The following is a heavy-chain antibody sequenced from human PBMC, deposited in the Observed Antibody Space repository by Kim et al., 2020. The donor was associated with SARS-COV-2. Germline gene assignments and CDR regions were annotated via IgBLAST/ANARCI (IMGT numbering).Heavy chain of an antibody. J-gene: IGHJ6*02. CDR3: ATGSITIFGVVPRYGMDV. D-gene: IGHD3-3*01. CDR1: GYTLTELS. CDR2: FDPEDGET. Sequence: ASVKVSCKVSGYTLTELSMHWVRQAPGKGLEWMEGFDPEDGETIYAQKFQGRVTMTEDTSTDTAYMELSSLRSEDTAVYYCATGSITIFGVVPRYGMDVWGQGTTVTVSS. V-gene: IGHV1-24*01.